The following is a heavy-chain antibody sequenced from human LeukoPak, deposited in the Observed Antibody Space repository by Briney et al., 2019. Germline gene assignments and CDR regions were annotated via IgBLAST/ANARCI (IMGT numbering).Heavy chain of an antibody. CDR2: IKFDESER. CDR3: ARVLDGDY. J-gene: IGHJ4*02. V-gene: IGHV3-7*01. Sequence: GGSLRLSCAASGFTLWMAWVRQAPGKGLEWVASIKFDESERHHVDSVKGRFTISRDNAKNSLYLQMNSLRAEDTAVYYCARVLDGDYWGQGTLVTVSS. CDR1: GFTLW. D-gene: IGHD1-1*01.